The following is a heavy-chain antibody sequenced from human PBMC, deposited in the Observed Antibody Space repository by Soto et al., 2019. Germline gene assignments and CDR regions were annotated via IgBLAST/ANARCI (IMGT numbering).Heavy chain of an antibody. V-gene: IGHV1-8*01. CDR1: GYTFTSYD. CDR3: AAAAAKGEFDY. Sequence: GASVKVSCKASGYTFTSYDINWVRQATGQGLEWMGWMNPNSGNTGYAQKFQGRVTMTRDTSISTAYMELSRLRSDDTAVYYCAAAAAKGEFDYWGQGTLVTVSS. J-gene: IGHJ4*02. CDR2: MNPNSGNT. D-gene: IGHD6-13*01.